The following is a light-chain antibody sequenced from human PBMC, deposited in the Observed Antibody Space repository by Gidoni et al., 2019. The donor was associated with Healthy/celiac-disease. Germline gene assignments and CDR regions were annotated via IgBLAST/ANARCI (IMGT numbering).Light chain of an antibody. CDR3: QQRSNWPPWT. J-gene: IGKJ1*01. Sequence: DIVLTQSPATLSLSPGERATLSCRASQSVSSYLAWYQQKPGQAPRLFIYDASNRATGIPARLSGSGSGTDFTLTSSSLEPEDFAVYYCQQRSNWPPWTFGQGTKVEIK. CDR2: DAS. CDR1: QSVSSY. V-gene: IGKV3-11*01.